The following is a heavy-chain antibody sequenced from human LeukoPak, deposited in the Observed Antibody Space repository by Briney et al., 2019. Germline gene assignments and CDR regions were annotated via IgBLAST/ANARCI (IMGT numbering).Heavy chain of an antibody. D-gene: IGHD5-18*01. J-gene: IGHJ4*02. Sequence: ASVKVSCKASGYTFTSYAMNWVRQAPGQGLEWMGWINTNTGNPTYAQGFTGRFVFSLDTSVSTAYLQISSLKAEDTAVYYCARDAPDTAMVSGFDYWGQGTLVTVSS. CDR2: INTNTGNP. CDR1: GYTFTSYA. CDR3: ARDAPDTAMVSGFDY. V-gene: IGHV7-4-1*02.